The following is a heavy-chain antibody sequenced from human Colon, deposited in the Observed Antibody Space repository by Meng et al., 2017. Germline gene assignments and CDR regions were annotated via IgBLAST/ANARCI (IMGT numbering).Heavy chain of an antibody. CDR2: SRNKANSYTT. Sequence: GGSLRLSCAASGFTFSDHYMDWVRQAPGKGPEWVGRSRNKANSYTTEYAASVKGRFIISRDGSKNSLYLQMNSLKTEDTAVYYCARGVNLYSNSWNWDYWGQGTLVTVSS. V-gene: IGHV3-72*01. CDR1: GFTFSDHY. J-gene: IGHJ4*02. D-gene: IGHD6-13*01. CDR3: ARGVNLYSNSWNWDY.